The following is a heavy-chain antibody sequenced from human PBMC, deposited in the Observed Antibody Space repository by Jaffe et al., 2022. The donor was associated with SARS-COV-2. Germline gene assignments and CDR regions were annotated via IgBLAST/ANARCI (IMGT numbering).Heavy chain of an antibody. CDR2: INHSGST. V-gene: IGHV4-34*01. CDR1: GGSFSGYY. J-gene: IGHJ3*02. D-gene: IGHD1-26*01. CDR3: ARGKRVGAIHDAFDI. Sequence: QVQLQQWGAGLLKPSETLSLTCAVYGGSFSGYYWSWIRQPPGKGLEWIGEINHSGSTNYNPSLKSRVTISVDTSKNQFSLKLSSVTAADTAVYYCARGKRVGAIHDAFDIWGQGTMVTVSS.